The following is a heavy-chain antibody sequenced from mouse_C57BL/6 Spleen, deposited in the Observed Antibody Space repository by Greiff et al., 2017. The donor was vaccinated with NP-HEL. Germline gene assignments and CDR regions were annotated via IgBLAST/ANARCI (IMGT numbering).Heavy chain of an antibody. CDR1: GFSLTSYG. CDR3: AKNSRGPYGNYVLDY. D-gene: IGHD2-1*01. Sequence: VQLQQSGPGLVQPSQSLSITCTVSGFSLTSYGVHWVRQSPGKGLEWLGVIWRGGSTDYNAAFMSRLSITKDNSKSQVFFKMNSLQADDTAIYYCAKNSRGPYGNYVLDYWGQGTTLTVSS. V-gene: IGHV2-5*01. CDR2: IWRGGST. J-gene: IGHJ2*01.